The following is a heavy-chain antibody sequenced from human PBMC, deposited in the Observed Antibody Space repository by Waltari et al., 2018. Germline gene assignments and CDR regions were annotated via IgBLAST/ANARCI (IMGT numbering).Heavy chain of an antibody. J-gene: IGHJ4*02. Sequence: QVQLQESGPGLVKPSQTLSLTCTVSGASISIGSYYWTWIRQPAGKGLEWIGRIYTSGSTNYNPSLKSRVTMSVDTSKNQFSLKLSSVTAGDTAVYYCATDYYDTSGYYYWFDYWGQGTLVTVSS. D-gene: IGHD3-22*01. CDR3: ATDYYDTSGYYYWFDY. V-gene: IGHV4-61*02. CDR1: GASISIGSYY. CDR2: IYTSGST.